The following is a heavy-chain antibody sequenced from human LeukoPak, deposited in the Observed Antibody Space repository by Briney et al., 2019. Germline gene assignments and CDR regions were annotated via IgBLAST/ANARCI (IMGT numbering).Heavy chain of an antibody. CDR1: GGPIRNSSYY. V-gene: IGHV3-23*01. J-gene: IGHJ4*02. D-gene: IGHD6-13*01. CDR3: TKVRSGSSSWALRVFDY. Sequence: ETLSLTCTVSGGPIRNSSYYWGWIRQPPGKGLEWVSTISPAGGTTYYAESMKGRFTISRDNSKSTLYLQMNSLRVEDTAVYYCTKVRSGSSSWALRVFDYWGQGALVTVSS. CDR2: ISPAGGTT.